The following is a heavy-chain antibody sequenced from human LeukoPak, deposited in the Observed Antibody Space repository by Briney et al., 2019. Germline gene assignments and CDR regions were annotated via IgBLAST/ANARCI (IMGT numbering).Heavy chain of an antibody. D-gene: IGHD1-26*01. CDR2: MYISGST. J-gene: IGHJ4*02. Sequence: SETLSLTCTVSRVSITNYYWAWIRQPAGKGLEWIGRMYISGSTNYNPSLKSRVSISIDKTKNQFSLKLRSVTAADTAIYYCARDYLVGAPLDSWGQGTLVTVSS. CDR3: ARDYLVGAPLDS. V-gene: IGHV4-4*07. CDR1: RVSITNYY.